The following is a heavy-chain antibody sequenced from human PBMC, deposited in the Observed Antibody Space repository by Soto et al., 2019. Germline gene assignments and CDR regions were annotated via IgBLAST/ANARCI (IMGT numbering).Heavy chain of an antibody. CDR1: GYSFAGYW. J-gene: IGHJ4*02. Sequence: GESLKISCKGSGYSFAGYWITWVRQKPGKGLEWMGRINPSDSQTYYSPSFRGHVTISVTKSITTVFLQWSSLRASDTAMYYCARQIYDSDTGPNFQYYFDSWGQGTPVTVSS. D-gene: IGHD3-22*01. CDR2: INPSDSQT. V-gene: IGHV5-10-1*01. CDR3: ARQIYDSDTGPNFQYYFDS.